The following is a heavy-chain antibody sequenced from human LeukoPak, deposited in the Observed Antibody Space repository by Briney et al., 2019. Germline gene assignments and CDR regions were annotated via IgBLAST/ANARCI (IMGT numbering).Heavy chain of an antibody. Sequence: GGSLRLSCAASGFTFSSYTMSWVRQAPGKGLEWVSTITTSDGNTYYADSVKGRFTISRDNSKNTLYLQMNSLRAEDTAVYYCAKDPVRSGYSYYFDYWGQGTLVTVSS. J-gene: IGHJ4*02. CDR2: ITTSDGNT. CDR1: GFTFSSYT. CDR3: AKDPVRSGYSYYFDY. D-gene: IGHD3-3*01. V-gene: IGHV3-23*01.